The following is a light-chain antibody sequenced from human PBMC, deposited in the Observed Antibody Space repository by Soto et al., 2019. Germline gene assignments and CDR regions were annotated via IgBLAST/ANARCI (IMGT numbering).Light chain of an antibody. CDR2: SAS. CDR1: RSLSSSY. J-gene: IGKJ2*01. CDR3: QQYGNSRYT. Sequence: EIVLTQSPGTLSLSPGERATLSCRASRSLSSSYLAWYQQKPGQAPRLLIYSASSRATGIPDRFSGSGSGTDFTLTISRLEPEDFAVYYCQQYGNSRYTFGQGTKLEIK. V-gene: IGKV3-20*01.